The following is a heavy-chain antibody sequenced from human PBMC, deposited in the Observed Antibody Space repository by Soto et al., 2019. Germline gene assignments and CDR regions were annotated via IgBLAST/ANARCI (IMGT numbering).Heavy chain of an antibody. V-gene: IGHV4-61*01. CDR2: IYDSGTT. J-gene: IGHJ6*02. CDR1: GGSVRSGRYY. CDR3: ARAHSGYDPLGMDV. D-gene: IGHD5-12*01. Sequence: PSETLSLTCTVSGGSVRSGRYYWSWIWQPPGKGLEWIGYIYDSGTTADNPSLKSRVTISVDTSKNQFSLKLRSVIAADTAVYFCARAHSGYDPLGMDVWGQGTTVTVSS.